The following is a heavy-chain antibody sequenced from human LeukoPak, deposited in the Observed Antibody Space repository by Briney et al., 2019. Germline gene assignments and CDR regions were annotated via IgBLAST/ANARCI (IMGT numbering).Heavy chain of an antibody. J-gene: IGHJ4*02. V-gene: IGHV4-59*01. CDR2: IYYSGST. Sequence: PSETLSLTCTVSGGSISSYYWSWIRQPPGKGLEWIGYIYYSGSTNYNPSLKSRVTISVDTSKNQFYLKLSSVTAADTAVYYCATYYYDSSGYYYRYWGQGTLVTVSS. CDR3: ATYYYDSSGYYYRY. CDR1: GGSISSYY. D-gene: IGHD3-22*01.